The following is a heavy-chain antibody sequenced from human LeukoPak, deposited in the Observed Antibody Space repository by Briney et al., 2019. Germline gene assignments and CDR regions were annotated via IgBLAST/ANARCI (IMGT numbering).Heavy chain of an antibody. Sequence: GGSLRLSCAASGFTFSYYAMHWGCHTPGKGLEYVSTISSNGLTTYYGNSVKGRFLISGDNCNNTLYLPRVSLRPEDMAVYYCVIDFKWLETFDIWGRGTIVTVSS. CDR1: GFTFSYYA. V-gene: IGHV3-64*01. CDR2: ISSNGLTT. CDR3: VIDFKWLETFDI. D-gene: IGHD5-12*01. J-gene: IGHJ3*02.